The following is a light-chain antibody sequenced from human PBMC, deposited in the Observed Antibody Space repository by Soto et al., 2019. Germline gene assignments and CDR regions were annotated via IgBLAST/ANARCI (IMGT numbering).Light chain of an antibody. J-gene: IGKJ3*01. CDR3: QQYTASSGIFT. CDR2: GAS. Sequence: EVVLTQSPGILSLSPGERATLSCRARQRVNSNYFSWYQQKPGQAPRLLVFGASTRATGIPDRFSGSGSGTDFTLTISRLEPEDFAVYYCQQYTASSGIFTFGPGTKVDIK. CDR1: QRVNSNY. V-gene: IGKV3-20*01.